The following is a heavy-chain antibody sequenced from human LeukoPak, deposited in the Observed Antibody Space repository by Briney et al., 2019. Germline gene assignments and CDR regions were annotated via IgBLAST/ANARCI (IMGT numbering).Heavy chain of an antibody. CDR3: AKEGERYSYGYFDY. Sequence: PGGSLRLSCAASKFIFSNYDMSWVRQAPGKGLEWVSSISASGGSTYDADSVKGRFTISRDNSKNTLYLQMNSLRAEDTAVYYCAKEGERYSYGYFDYWGQGTLVTVSS. CDR2: ISASGGST. J-gene: IGHJ4*02. V-gene: IGHV3-23*01. CDR1: KFIFSNYD. D-gene: IGHD5-18*01.